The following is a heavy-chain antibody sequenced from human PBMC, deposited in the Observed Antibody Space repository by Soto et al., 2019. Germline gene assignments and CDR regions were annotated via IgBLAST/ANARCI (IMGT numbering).Heavy chain of an antibody. J-gene: IGHJ6*02. CDR1: GGSISSGGYS. Sequence: SETLSLTCAVSGGSISSGGYSWRWIRQPPGKGLEWIGYIYHSGSTYYNPSLKSRVTISVDRSKNQFSLKLSSVTAADTAVYYCARERAAAGPHGYYYYYGMDVWGQGTTVTVSS. CDR2: IYHSGST. CDR3: ARERAAAGPHGYYYYYGMDV. V-gene: IGHV4-30-2*01. D-gene: IGHD6-13*01.